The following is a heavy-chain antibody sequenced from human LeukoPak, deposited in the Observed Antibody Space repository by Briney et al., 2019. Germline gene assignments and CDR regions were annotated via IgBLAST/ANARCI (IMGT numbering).Heavy chain of an antibody. J-gene: IGHJ1*01. Sequence: SQTLSLTCAISGDSVSSNSAAWNWIRQSPSRGLEWLGRTYYRSKWYNDYAVSAKSRITINPDTSKNQFSLQLNSVTPEDTAVYYCAKNYDCSGYYQQYFQHWGQGTLVTVSS. D-gene: IGHD3-22*01. CDR3: AKNYDCSGYYQQYFQH. V-gene: IGHV6-1*01. CDR2: TYYRSKWYN. CDR1: GDSVSSNSAA.